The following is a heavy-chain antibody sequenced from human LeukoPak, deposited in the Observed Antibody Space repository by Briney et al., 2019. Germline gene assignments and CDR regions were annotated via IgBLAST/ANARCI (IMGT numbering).Heavy chain of an antibody. Sequence: SETLSLTCTMSGDSTNTYFWSWIRQPPGKGLEWIGYIYYSGSTNYNPSLKSRVTISVDTSKNQFSLKLSSVTAADTAVYYCARTKVGGTFDYWGQGTLVTVSS. CDR1: GDSTNTYF. D-gene: IGHD3-3*01. V-gene: IGHV4-59*01. CDR2: IYYSGST. CDR3: ARTKVGGTFDY. J-gene: IGHJ4*02.